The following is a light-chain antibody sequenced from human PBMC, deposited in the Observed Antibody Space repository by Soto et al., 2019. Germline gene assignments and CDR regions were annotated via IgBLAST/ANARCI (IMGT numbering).Light chain of an antibody. CDR2: DVS. V-gene: IGLV2-14*01. Sequence: QSVLTQPASVSGSPGQSITISCTGTISDAGGYNYVSWYQQHPGKAPKFMIYDVSNRPSGVSNRFSGSKSGNTASLTISGLQAEDEADYYCCSYTTSNTRQIVFGTGTKVTVL. CDR3: CSYTTSNTRQIV. J-gene: IGLJ1*01. CDR1: ISDAGGYNY.